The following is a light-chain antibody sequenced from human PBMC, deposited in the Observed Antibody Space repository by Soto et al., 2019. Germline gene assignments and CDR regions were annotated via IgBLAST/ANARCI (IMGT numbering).Light chain of an antibody. CDR3: CSYAGSSAFVV. Sequence: QSALTQPASVSGSPGQSITISCTGTSSDVGSYNLVSWYQQHPGKAPNLMIYEGNKRPSGVSNCFSCYNSANTASLTSSGLQAEDDADYYCCSYAGSSAFVVFGGGTKLTVL. CDR1: SSDVGSYNL. CDR2: EGN. J-gene: IGLJ2*01. V-gene: IGLV2-23*03.